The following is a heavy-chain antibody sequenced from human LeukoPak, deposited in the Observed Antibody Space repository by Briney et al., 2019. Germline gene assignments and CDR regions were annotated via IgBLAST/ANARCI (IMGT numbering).Heavy chain of an antibody. V-gene: IGHV4-30-4*01. CDR3: ARVPLYCSSTSCSTGRWFDP. CDR2: IYYSGST. J-gene: IGHJ5*02. D-gene: IGHD2-2*01. CDR1: GGSISSGDYY. Sequence: NPSQTLSLTCTVSGGSISSGDYYWSWIRQPPGKGLEWIGYIYYSGSTYYNPSLKSRVTISVDTSKNQFSLKLSSVTAADTAVYYCARVPLYCSSTSCSTGRWFDPWGQGTLVTVS.